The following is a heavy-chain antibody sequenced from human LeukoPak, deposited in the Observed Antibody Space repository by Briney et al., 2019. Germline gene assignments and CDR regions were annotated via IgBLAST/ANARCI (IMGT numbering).Heavy chain of an antibody. Sequence: PGGSLRLSCAASGFTFSGYAMNWVRQAPGKGLEWVSSINASGGSTYYADSVKGRFTISRDNSKNTLYLQMNSLRAEDTAVYYCAKRRGLELLYYYYMDVWGRGTTVTVSS. CDR2: INASGGST. CDR3: AKRRGLELLYYYYMDV. CDR1: GFTFSGYA. V-gene: IGHV3-23*01. D-gene: IGHD1-7*01. J-gene: IGHJ6*03.